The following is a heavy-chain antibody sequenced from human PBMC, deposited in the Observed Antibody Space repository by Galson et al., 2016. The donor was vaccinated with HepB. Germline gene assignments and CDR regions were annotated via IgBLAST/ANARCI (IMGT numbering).Heavy chain of an antibody. CDR2: ILYTGTT. CDR3: ARELTPDAFDI. Sequence: TLSLTCTVSGGSMNSVGYSWSWLRQHPGKGLEWIGYILYTGTTHYNPSLKSRLTMSVGTSKNQFSLKMSSVTAADTAVYYCARELTPDAFDIWGQGTMVIVSS. V-gene: IGHV4-31*03. D-gene: IGHD4-23*01. CDR1: GGSMNSVGYS. J-gene: IGHJ3*02.